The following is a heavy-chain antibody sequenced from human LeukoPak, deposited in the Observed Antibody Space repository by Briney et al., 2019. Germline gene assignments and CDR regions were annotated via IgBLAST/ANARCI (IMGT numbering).Heavy chain of an antibody. CDR3: AKAPVTTCRGAYCYPFDY. CDR2: IKLDGSEK. CDR1: GFTFSSYW. Sequence: GGSLRLSCAASGFTFSSYWMSWVRQAPGKGLEWVANIKLDGSEKYYVDSVKGRFTISRDNAKKSLYLQMNRLRPEDAAVYYCAKAPVTTCRGAYCYPFDYWGQGTLVTVSS. J-gene: IGHJ4*02. V-gene: IGHV3-7*03. D-gene: IGHD2-21*01.